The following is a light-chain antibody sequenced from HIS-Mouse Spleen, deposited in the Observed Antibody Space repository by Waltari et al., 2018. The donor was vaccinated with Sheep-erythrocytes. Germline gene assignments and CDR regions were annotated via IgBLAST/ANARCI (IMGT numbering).Light chain of an antibody. J-gene: IGLJ2*01. CDR1: KLGDKY. CDR2: QDS. Sequence: SYELTQPPSVSVSPGQTASITCSGDKLGDKYACWYQQKPGQSPVLVIYQDSKRPSGSHERFSGPNSGNTATLTISGTQAMDEADYYCQAWDSSTAVFGGGTKLTVL. V-gene: IGLV3-1*01. CDR3: QAWDSSTAV.